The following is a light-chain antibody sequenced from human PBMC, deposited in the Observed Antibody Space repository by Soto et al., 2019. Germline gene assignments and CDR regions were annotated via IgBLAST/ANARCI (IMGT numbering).Light chain of an antibody. Sequence: VLTQPPSVSAAPGQKVTISCSGSSSNIRNNYVSWYQQLPGTAPKLLIYDNNKRPSGIPDRFSGSKSGTSATLGITGLQTGDEADYYCGTWDSSLSAYVFGTGTKVTLL. CDR1: SSNIRNNY. J-gene: IGLJ1*01. CDR2: DNN. CDR3: GTWDSSLSAYV. V-gene: IGLV1-51*01.